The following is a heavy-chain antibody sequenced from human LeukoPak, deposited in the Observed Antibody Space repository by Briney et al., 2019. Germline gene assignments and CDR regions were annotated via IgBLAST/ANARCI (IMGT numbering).Heavy chain of an antibody. CDR3: ARERDYDFWSGYYTSLYYYYGMDV. D-gene: IGHD3-3*01. J-gene: IGHJ6*02. CDR2: IYTSGST. V-gene: IGHV4-4*07. CDR1: GGSISSYY. Sequence: PSETLSLTCTVSGGSISSYYWSWIRQPAGKGLEWIGRIYTSGSTNYNPSLKSRVTMSVDTSKNQFSLKLSSVTAADTAVYYCARERDYDFWSGYYTSLYYYYGMDVWGQGTTVTVSS.